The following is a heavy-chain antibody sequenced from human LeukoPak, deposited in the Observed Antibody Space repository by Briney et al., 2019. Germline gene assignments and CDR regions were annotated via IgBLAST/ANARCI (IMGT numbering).Heavy chain of an antibody. CDR3: VRGYCSSTSCLDWFDP. V-gene: IGHV1-2*02. CDR1: GYTFTGYY. J-gene: IGHJ5*02. D-gene: IGHD2-2*01. Sequence: ASVKVSCKASGYTFTGYYMHWVRQAPGQGLEWMGWINPNSGGTNYAQKFQGRVTMTRDMSTSTVYMELSSLRSEDTAVYYCVRGYCSSTSCLDWFDPWGQGTLVTVSS. CDR2: INPNSGGT.